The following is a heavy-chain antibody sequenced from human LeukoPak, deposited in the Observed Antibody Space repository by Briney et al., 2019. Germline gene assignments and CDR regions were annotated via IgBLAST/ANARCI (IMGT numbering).Heavy chain of an antibody. D-gene: IGHD3-22*01. CDR3: ARDSSPWYYYDRSGSNGFDP. V-gene: IGHV3-30*04. CDR2: IAYDGGNK. CDR1: GFTFSSYA. J-gene: IGHJ5*02. Sequence: PGGSLRLSCAASGFTFSSYAIHWVRQAPGKGLEWVAVIAYDGGNKYYADSVKGRFTISRDNSKNTLFLEMNSLRAEDTAVYYCARDSSPWYYYDRSGSNGFDPWGQGTLVTVSS.